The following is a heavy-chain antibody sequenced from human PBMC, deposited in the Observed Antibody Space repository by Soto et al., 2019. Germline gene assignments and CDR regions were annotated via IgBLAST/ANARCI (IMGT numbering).Heavy chain of an antibody. D-gene: IGHD3-16*02. Sequence: QVQLVESGGGVVQPGRSLRLSCAASGFTFSSYAMHWVRQAPGKGLEWVAVISYDGSDKYYADSVKGRFTISRDNSKNTLNLQMNSLRADETAGYCGAKALGELSPESYDYWGQGTLITVSS. CDR2: ISYDGSDK. V-gene: IGHV3-30*18. CDR3: AKALGELSPESYDY. J-gene: IGHJ4*02. CDR1: GFTFSSYA.